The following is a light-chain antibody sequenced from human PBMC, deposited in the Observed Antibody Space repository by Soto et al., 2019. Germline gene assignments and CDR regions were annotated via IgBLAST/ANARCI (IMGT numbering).Light chain of an antibody. J-gene: IGLJ1*01. CDR2: GVK. V-gene: IGLV2-14*01. Sequence: QSVLTQPASVSGSPGQSITISCTGSGRDIGAYDYVSWYQQHPGKAPKLIIYGVKNRPSGVSNRFSASKSAFTASLTISGLQAEDEADYYCSSFAGSNNFPYVFGTGTKVTVL. CDR3: SSFAGSNNFPYV. CDR1: GRDIGAYDY.